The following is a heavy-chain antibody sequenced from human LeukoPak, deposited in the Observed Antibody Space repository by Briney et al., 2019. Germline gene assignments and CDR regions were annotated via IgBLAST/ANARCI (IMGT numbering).Heavy chain of an antibody. J-gene: IGHJ4*02. CDR2: IYYSGST. Sequence: PSETLSLTCTVSGGSISSGGYYWSWIRQHPGKGLEWIGYIYYSGSTYYNPSLKSRVTISVDTSKNQFSLKLSSVTAADTAVCYCARVGYYDSSGYFDYWGQGTLVTVSS. V-gene: IGHV4-31*03. D-gene: IGHD3-22*01. CDR3: ARVGYYDSSGYFDY. CDR1: GGSISSGGYY.